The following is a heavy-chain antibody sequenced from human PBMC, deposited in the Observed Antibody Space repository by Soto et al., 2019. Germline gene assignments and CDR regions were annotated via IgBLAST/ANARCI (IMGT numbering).Heavy chain of an antibody. V-gene: IGHV5-10-1*01. J-gene: IGHJ4*02. CDR1: GYSFAGYC. CDR2: IDPSDSQT. CDR3: ARQIYDSDTGPNFQYYFDS. Sequence: PGESLKISGDGSGYSFAGYCITWVLQKPGKGLEWMGRIDPSDSQTYYSPSFRGHVTISATKSITTVFLQWSSLRASDTAMYYCARQIYDSDTGPNFQYYFDSWGQGTPVTVSS. D-gene: IGHD3-22*01.